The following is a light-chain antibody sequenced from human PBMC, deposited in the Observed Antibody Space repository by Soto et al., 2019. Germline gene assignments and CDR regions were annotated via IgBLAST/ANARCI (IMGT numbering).Light chain of an antibody. CDR1: QSVSIL. CDR3: QQRSNWPIT. CDR2: DAS. Sequence: EIVLTHSPATLSLSPGERATLSFLASQSVSILLAWYQQKPGQAPRLLIYDASSRATGIPDRFSGSGSGTDFTLTISRLEPEDFAVYYCQQRSNWPITFGQGTRLEIK. J-gene: IGKJ5*01. V-gene: IGKV3-11*01.